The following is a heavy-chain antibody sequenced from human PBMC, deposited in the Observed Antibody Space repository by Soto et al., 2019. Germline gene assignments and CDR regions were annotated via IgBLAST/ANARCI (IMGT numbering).Heavy chain of an antibody. CDR3: ARDGLRGTHDAFDI. CDR1: GYTFTGYY. CDR2: INPNSGGT. D-gene: IGHD3-10*01. J-gene: IGHJ3*02. Sequence: ASVNGSCKASGYTFTGYYMHGVRQAPGQGLEWMGWINPNSGGTNYAQKFQGRVTMTRDTSISTAYMELSRLRSDDTAVYYCARDGLRGTHDAFDIWGQGTMVTVSS. V-gene: IGHV1-2*02.